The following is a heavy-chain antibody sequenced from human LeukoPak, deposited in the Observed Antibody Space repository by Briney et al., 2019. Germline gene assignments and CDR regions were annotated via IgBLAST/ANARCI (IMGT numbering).Heavy chain of an antibody. D-gene: IGHD2-8*01. Sequence: GGSLRLSCAASGFTFSSYRMHWVRQAPGKGLEWVSAISGSGGSTYYADSVKGRFTISRDNSKSTLYLQMNSLRAEDTAVYYCAKERLRVRGYCTNGVCDAVDYWGQGTLVTVSS. CDR1: GFTFSSYR. J-gene: IGHJ4*02. CDR2: ISGSGGST. V-gene: IGHV3-23*01. CDR3: AKERLRVRGYCTNGVCDAVDY.